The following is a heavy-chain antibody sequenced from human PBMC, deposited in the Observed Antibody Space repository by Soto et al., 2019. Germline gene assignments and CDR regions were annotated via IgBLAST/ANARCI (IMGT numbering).Heavy chain of an antibody. CDR1: GGSFRGYY. CDR3: ASTRFSSSSGRPNFDN. CDR2: INHSAST. V-gene: IGHV4-34*01. D-gene: IGHD2-2*01. J-gene: IGHJ4*02. Sequence: QVQLQPWGAGLLKPSETLSLTCAVYGGSFRGYYWIWLRQPPGKGLEWIVEINHSASTNYNPSLKSRVTISPDTSKHPFSLRLISVTAAATAVDYCASTRFSSSSGRPNFDNWGQGTLVTVSS.